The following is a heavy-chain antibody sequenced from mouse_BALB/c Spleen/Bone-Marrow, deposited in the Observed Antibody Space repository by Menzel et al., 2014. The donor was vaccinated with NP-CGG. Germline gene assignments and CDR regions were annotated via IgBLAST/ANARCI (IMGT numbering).Heavy chain of an antibody. CDR2: INPYNDGT. V-gene: IGHV1-14*01. D-gene: IGHD4-1*02. CDR3: ASHNWDYAMDY. CDR1: GYTFTSYV. Sequence: EVKLVESGPELVKPGASVKMSCKASGYTFTSYVMHWVKQKPGQGLEWIGYINPYNDGTKYNEKFKGKATLTSDKSSSTAYMDLSSLTFEASAVYYCASHNWDYAMDYWGQGTSVTVSS. J-gene: IGHJ4*01.